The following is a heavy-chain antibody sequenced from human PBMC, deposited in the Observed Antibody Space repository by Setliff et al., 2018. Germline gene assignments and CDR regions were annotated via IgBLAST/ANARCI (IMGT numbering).Heavy chain of an antibody. CDR2: IYSGGSA. CDR1: GGSISSYY. D-gene: IGHD3-16*01. J-gene: IGHJ5*02. Sequence: PSETLSLTCTVSGGSISSYYWSWIRQPAGKGLEWIGHIYSGGSANYNPSLKSRVTMSIDTSKNQFSLKLNSVTAADTAVYYCAGVWGGGWFDPWGQGTLVTVSS. CDR3: AGVWGGGWFDP. V-gene: IGHV4-4*07.